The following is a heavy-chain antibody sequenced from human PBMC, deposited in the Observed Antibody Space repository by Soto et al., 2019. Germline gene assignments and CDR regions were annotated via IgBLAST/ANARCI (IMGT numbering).Heavy chain of an antibody. D-gene: IGHD3-22*01. CDR2: VIPVFRTA. J-gene: IGHJ4*02. V-gene: IGHV1-69*13. Sequence: SVKVSCKSSGGTFSNSPISWVRQAPGQGLEWVGGVIPVFRTANYAQKFQGRVTITADESTNTAYMELSSLRSEDTAVYYCARAAYYYDSSGYYPGDYWGQGSLVTVSS. CDR3: ARAAYYYDSSGYYPGDY. CDR1: GGTFSNSP.